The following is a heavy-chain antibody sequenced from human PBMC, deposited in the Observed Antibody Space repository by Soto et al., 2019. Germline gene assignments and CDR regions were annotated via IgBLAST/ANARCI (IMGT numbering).Heavy chain of an antibody. Sequence: EVQLVDSGGGLVHPGGSLRLSCAASGFIFTNYWMSWVRQAPGKGLEWVANIKQDGNEKYYVDSVKGRFTISRDNAKNSVYLQMTSLRAEDTAVYYCARERGGYYDSSGYYYVGWFDPWGQGTLVTVSS. V-gene: IGHV3-7*01. D-gene: IGHD3-22*01. CDR3: ARERGGYYDSSGYYYVGWFDP. CDR1: GFIFTNYW. J-gene: IGHJ5*02. CDR2: IKQDGNEK.